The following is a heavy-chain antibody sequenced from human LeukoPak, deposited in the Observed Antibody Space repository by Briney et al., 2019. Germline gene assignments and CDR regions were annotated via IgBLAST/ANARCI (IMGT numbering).Heavy chain of an antibody. Sequence: PGGSLRLSCAASGFTFSIYSINWVRQAPGKGLEWVSFITGNSNYIYYADSVKGRFTISRDNAKNSLYLQMNSLRVEDTAVYYCAGDRVSGSGSIDYWGQGTLVTVSS. V-gene: IGHV3-21*01. CDR1: GFTFSIYS. J-gene: IGHJ4*02. CDR2: ITGNSNYI. D-gene: IGHD3-10*01. CDR3: AGDRVSGSGSIDY.